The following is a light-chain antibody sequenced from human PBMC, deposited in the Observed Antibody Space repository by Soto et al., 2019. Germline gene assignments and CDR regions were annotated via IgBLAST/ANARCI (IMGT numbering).Light chain of an antibody. Sequence: EVVMTQSPATLSVSPGGRATLSCRASESLSSNLAWYQQKPGQAPRLLIYGASTRGTGTPARFSGSGSGTEFTLTISSLQSEDFAVYYCQQYSDWPPTFGQGTKVDIK. CDR3: QQYSDWPPT. J-gene: IGKJ1*01. V-gene: IGKV3-15*01. CDR2: GAS. CDR1: ESLSSN.